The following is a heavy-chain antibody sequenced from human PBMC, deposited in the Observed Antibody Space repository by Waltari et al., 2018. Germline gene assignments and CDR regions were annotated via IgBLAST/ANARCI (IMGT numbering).Heavy chain of an antibody. CDR3: AIGSGWYYY. D-gene: IGHD6-19*01. CDR1: GFTCSKFW. J-gene: IGHJ4*02. Sequence: EVQLVESGGGLVQPGEFVRLSCAASGFTCSKFWMTWVRQAPGKGLEWVAKIKEEGSEKDYVDSVRGRFTISRDNGKNSLFLQMNSLRVDDTGVYYCAIGSGWYYYWGQGTLVTVSS. V-gene: IGHV3-7*01. CDR2: IKEEGSEK.